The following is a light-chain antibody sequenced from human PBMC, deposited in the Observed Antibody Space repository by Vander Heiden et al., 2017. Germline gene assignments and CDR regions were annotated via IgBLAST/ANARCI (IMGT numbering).Light chain of an antibody. J-gene: IGLJ2*01. CDR3: AAWDDSLNGVV. CDR1: RSNIGSNN. CDR2: NNN. V-gene: IGLV1-44*01. Sequence: QSVLTQPPSASGTPGQRVTISFSGSRSNIGSNNVNWYQQLPGTVPKLVIYNNNQWPSGVPDRFSGSKSGTSASLAISGLQSEDEADYYCAAWDDSLNGVVFGGGTKLTVL.